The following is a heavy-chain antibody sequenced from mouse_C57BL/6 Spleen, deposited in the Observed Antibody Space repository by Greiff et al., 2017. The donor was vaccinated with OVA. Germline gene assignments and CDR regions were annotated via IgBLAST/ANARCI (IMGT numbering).Heavy chain of an antibody. J-gene: IGHJ2*01. CDR2: IDPENGDT. V-gene: IGHV14-4*01. D-gene: IGHD6-2*01. CDR3: TTVSFDY. CDR1: GFNIKDDY. Sequence: DVQLQESGAELVRPGASVKLSCTASGFNIKDDYMHWVKQRPEQGLEWIGWIDPENGDTEYASKFQGKATITADTSSNTAYLQLSSLTSEDTAVYYCTTVSFDYWGQGTTLTVSS.